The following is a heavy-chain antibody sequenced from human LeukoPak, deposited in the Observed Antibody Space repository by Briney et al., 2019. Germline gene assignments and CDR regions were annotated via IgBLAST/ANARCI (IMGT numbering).Heavy chain of an antibody. J-gene: IGHJ5*02. CDR2: IYYSGST. CDR3: ARVKSRYGSGIHWFDP. D-gene: IGHD3-10*01. CDR1: GGSISSHY. Sequence: SETLSLTCTVSGGSISSHYWSWIRQPPGKGLEWIGYIYYSGSTNYNLSLKSRVTISVDTSKNQFSLKLSSVTAADTAVYYCARVKSRYGSGIHWFDPWGQGTLVTVSS. V-gene: IGHV4-59*11.